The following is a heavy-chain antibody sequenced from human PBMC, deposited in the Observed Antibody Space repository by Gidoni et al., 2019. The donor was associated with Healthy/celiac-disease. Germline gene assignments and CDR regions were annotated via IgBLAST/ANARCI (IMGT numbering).Heavy chain of an antibody. CDR2: ISSSSSYI. Sequence: EVQLVESGGGLVKPGGSLRLSCAASGFTFSSYSMNWVRQAPGKGLEWVSSISSSSSYIYYADSVKGRFTISRDNAKNSLYLQMNSLRAEDTAVYYCASLPKPYSSGWYVNYYYGMDVWGQGTTVTVSS. CDR3: ASLPKPYSSGWYVNYYYGMDV. J-gene: IGHJ6*02. V-gene: IGHV3-21*01. D-gene: IGHD6-19*01. CDR1: GFTFSSYS.